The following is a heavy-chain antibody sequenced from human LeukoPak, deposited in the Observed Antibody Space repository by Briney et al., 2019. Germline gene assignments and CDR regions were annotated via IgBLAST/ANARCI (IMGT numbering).Heavy chain of an antibody. Sequence: GGSLRLSCAASGFTFSSYGMHWVRQAPGKGLEWVAVISYDGSNKYYADSVKGRFTISRDNSKNTLYLQMNSLRAEDTAVYYCAKLAVAGDSDLFDYWGQGTLVTVSS. V-gene: IGHV3-30*18. CDR3: AKLAVAGDSDLFDY. CDR2: ISYDGSNK. J-gene: IGHJ4*02. D-gene: IGHD6-19*01. CDR1: GFTFSSYG.